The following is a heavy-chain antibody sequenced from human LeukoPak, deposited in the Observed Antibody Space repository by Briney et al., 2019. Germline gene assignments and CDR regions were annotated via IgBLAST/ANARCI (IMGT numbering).Heavy chain of an antibody. V-gene: IGHV4-31*03. CDR3: ARVGDWNDLVY. Sequence: SETLSLTCTVSGGSISSGGYYWSWIRQHLGKGLGWIGYIYYSGSTYFNPSLKSRLTISVDTSKNQFSLKLSSVTAADTAVYYCARVGDWNDLVYWGQGTLVTVSS. J-gene: IGHJ4*02. CDR2: IYYSGST. CDR1: GGSISSGGYY. D-gene: IGHD1-1*01.